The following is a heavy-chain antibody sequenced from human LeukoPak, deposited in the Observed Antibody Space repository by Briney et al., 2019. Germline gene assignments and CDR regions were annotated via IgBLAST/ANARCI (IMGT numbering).Heavy chain of an antibody. CDR1: GYTFTSYD. V-gene: IGHV1-8*03. D-gene: IGHD4-17*01. CDR3: ARDMTTVTDDAFDI. J-gene: IGHJ3*02. CDR2: MNPNSGNT. Sequence: GASVKVSCKASGYTFTSYDINWVRQAPGQGLEWMGWMNPNSGNTGYAQKFQGRVTITRNTSISTAYMELSSLRSEDTAVYYCARDMTTVTDDAFDIWGQGTMVTVSS.